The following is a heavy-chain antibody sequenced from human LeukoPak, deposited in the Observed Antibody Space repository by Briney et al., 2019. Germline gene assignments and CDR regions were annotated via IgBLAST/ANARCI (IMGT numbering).Heavy chain of an antibody. Sequence: GGSLWLSCAASGVTVSSTYMSWVRQAPGKGLEWVSVIYSGGNIYYIDSVKGRLTISRDTSKNTLYLQMNSLRVEDTAVYYCASRHCSGGGCYFAGADPFDYWGQGTLVTVSS. CDR1: GVTVSSTY. D-gene: IGHD2-15*01. J-gene: IGHJ4*02. CDR2: IYSGGNI. V-gene: IGHV3-53*01. CDR3: ASRHCSGGGCYFAGADPFDY.